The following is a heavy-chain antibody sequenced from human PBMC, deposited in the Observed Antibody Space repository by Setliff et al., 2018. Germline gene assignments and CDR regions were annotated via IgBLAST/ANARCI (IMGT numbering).Heavy chain of an antibody. CDR3: AGGLYDYGDNWFDP. J-gene: IGHJ5*02. CDR1: GGSISSGGYY. Sequence: PSETLSLTCTVSGGSISSGGYYWSWIRQSPGKGLEWIGFIYYNGRSDHNPSFQSRVTISVDTSKNQFSLKLSSVTAADTAVYYCAGGLYDYGDNWFDPWGQGTLVTVSS. V-gene: IGHV4-61*08. CDR2: IYYNGRS. D-gene: IGHD4-17*01.